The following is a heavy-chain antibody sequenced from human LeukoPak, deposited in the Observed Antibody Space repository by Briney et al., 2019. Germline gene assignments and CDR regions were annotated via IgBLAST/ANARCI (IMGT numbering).Heavy chain of an antibody. CDR3: ARPYYDSSGYYDAFDI. CDR1: GYSFPSYW. CDR2: IYPGDSDT. D-gene: IGHD3-22*01. J-gene: IGHJ3*02. V-gene: IGHV5-51*01. Sequence: GESLKISCKGSGYSFPSYWIGWVRQMPGKGLEWMGIIYPGDSDTRYSPSFQGQVTISADKSISTAYLQWSSLKASDTAMYYCARPYYDSSGYYDAFDIWGQGTMVTVSS.